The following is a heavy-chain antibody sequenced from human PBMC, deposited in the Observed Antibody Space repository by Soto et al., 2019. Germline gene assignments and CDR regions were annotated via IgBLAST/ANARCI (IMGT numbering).Heavy chain of an antibody. CDR1: GGSISTRSSY. D-gene: IGHD1-1*01. J-gene: IGHJ4*02. V-gene: IGHV4-39*07. Sequence: PSETLSLTCTVSGGSISTRSSYWGWIRQPPGKGLEWIGEINPTGGTNYNPSLKSRVTISVDTSKDQFSLQLSSVTAADTAVYYCARTRATPASRNLDYWGQGTLVTVSS. CDR3: ARTRATPASRNLDY. CDR2: INPTGGT.